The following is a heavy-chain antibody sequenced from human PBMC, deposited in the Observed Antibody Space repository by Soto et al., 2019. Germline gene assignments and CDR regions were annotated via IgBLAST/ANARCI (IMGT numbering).Heavy chain of an antibody. J-gene: IGHJ4*02. D-gene: IGHD4-17*01. CDR3: ARLWGYGDYGEMGY. Sequence: QVQLVQSGAEVKKPGASVKVSCKASGYTFTSYGISWVRQAPGQGLEWLGWISAYNGNTNYAQKLQGRVTMTTDTSXSKADMELRRLRSDDTAVYYCARLWGYGDYGEMGYWGQGTLVTVSS. CDR2: ISAYNGNT. CDR1: GYTFTSYG. V-gene: IGHV1-18*01.